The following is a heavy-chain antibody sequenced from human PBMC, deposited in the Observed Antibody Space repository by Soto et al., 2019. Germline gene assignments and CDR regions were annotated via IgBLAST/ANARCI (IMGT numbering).Heavy chain of an antibody. CDR2: IIPILGIA. V-gene: IGHV1-69*02. J-gene: IGHJ3*01. D-gene: IGHD6-19*01. CDR3: ASQRSHSSGWH. CDR1: GGTFSSYT. Sequence: QVQLVQSGAEVKKPGSSVKVSCKATGGTFSSYTISWVRQAPGQGLEWMGRIIPILGIANYAQKFQGRVTITADKSTSTAYMELSNLRSEDTAVYYCASQRSHSSGWHWGQGTMVTVSS.